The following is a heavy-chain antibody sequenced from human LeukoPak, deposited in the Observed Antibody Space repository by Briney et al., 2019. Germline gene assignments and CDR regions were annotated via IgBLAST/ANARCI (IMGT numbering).Heavy chain of an antibody. CDR3: VSRSSWTYYMDV. CDR1: GFTFSYFE. CDR2: ISSSGSSI. Sequence: GGSLRLSCAASGFTFSYFEMNWVRQAPGKGLEWISYISSSGSSIYYADSVKGRFAISRDDAKSSFYLQMNGLRAEDTAIYYCVSRSSWTYYMDVSGKGITVTVSS. J-gene: IGHJ6*03. D-gene: IGHD6-13*01. V-gene: IGHV3-48*03.